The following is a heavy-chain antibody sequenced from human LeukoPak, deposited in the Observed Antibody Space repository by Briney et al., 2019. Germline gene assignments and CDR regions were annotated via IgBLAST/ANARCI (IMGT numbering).Heavy chain of an antibody. V-gene: IGHV4-59*01. CDR2: IYYSGST. J-gene: IGHJ4*02. Sequence: SETLSLTCTVSGGSISSYPWSWIRQPPGKGLEWIGYIYYSGSTNYNPSLKSRVTISVDTSKNQFSLKLSSVTAADTAVYYCARKGAYSSGWYGTYFDYWGQGTLVTVSS. D-gene: IGHD6-19*01. CDR1: GGSISSYP. CDR3: ARKGAYSSGWYGTYFDY.